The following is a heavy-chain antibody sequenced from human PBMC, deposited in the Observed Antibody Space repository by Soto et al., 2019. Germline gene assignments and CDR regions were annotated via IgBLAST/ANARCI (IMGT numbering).Heavy chain of an antibody. CDR3: AKDPGYGLDY. D-gene: IGHD5-12*01. Sequence: VQLVESGGGVVQPGRSLRLSCAASGFTFSSYGMHWVRQAPGKGLEWVAAIPYDESSEYYADSVKGRFTISRDNSKNTVYLQMNSLRAEDTAVYYCAKDPGYGLDYWGQGTLVTVSS. CDR2: IPYDESSE. V-gene: IGHV3-30*18. CDR1: GFTFSSYG. J-gene: IGHJ4*02.